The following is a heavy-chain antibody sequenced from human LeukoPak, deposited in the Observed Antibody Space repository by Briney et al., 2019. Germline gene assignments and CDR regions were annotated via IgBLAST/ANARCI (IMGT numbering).Heavy chain of an antibody. CDR2: ISGSGGST. CDR1: GFTFSSYA. J-gene: IGHJ4*02. V-gene: IGHV3-23*01. D-gene: IGHD6-13*01. CDR3: AGRIAAAGPFDY. Sequence: GGSLRLSCAASGFTFSSYAMSWVRQAPGKGLEWVSAISGSGGSTYYADSVEGRFTISRDNSKNTLYLQMNSLRAEDTAVYYCAGRIAAAGPFDYWGQGTLVTVSS.